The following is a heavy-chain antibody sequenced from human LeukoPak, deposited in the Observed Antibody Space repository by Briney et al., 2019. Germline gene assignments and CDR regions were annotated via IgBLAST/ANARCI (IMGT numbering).Heavy chain of an antibody. J-gene: IGHJ6*03. CDR2: INHSGST. CDR3: ARGYDFWSGYPPNYYYYYTDV. Sequence: SETLSLTCAVYDGSFSGYYWSWIRQPPGKGLEWIGEINHSGSTNYNPSLKSRVTISVDTSKNQFSLKLSSVTAADTAVYYCARGYDFWSGYPPNYYYYYTDVCGKGTTVTVSS. V-gene: IGHV4-34*01. CDR1: DGSFSGYY. D-gene: IGHD3-3*01.